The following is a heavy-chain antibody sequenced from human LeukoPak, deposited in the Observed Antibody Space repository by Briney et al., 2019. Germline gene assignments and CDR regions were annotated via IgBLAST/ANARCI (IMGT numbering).Heavy chain of an antibody. CDR3: ATRIAVAGIYDY. D-gene: IGHD6-19*01. CDR1: GGSTSSSSYY. J-gene: IGHJ4*02. V-gene: IGHV4-39*01. Sequence: PSETLSPTCTVSGGSTSSSSYYWGWIRQPPGKGLEWIGSIYYSGSTYYNPSLKSRVTISVDTSKNQFSLKLSSVTAADTAVYYCATRIAVAGIYDYWGQGTLVTVSS. CDR2: IYYSGST.